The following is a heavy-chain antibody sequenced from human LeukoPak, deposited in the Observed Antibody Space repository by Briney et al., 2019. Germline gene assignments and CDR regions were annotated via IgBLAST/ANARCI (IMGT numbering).Heavy chain of an antibody. CDR2: IIPIFGTA. V-gene: IGHV1-69*01. CDR1: GGTFSSYA. J-gene: IGHJ4*02. Sequence: SVKVSCKASGGTFSSYAISWVRQAPGQGLEWMGGIIPIFGTANYAQKFQGRVTITADESTSTAYMELSSLRSADTAVYYCARGGYCTNGVCFIYFDYWGQGTLVTVSS. CDR3: ARGGYCTNGVCFIYFDY. D-gene: IGHD2-8*01.